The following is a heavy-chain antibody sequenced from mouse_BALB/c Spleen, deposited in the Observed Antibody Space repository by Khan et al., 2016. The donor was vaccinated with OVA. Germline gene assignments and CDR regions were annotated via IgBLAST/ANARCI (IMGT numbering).Heavy chain of an antibody. CDR2: IWVSGSI. CDR1: GFSLTDYA. J-gene: IGHJ4*01. V-gene: IGHV2-6-5*01. Sequence: QVQLKESGPGLVAPSQSLSITCTVSGFSLTDYAVSWIRQPPGKGLEWLGVIWVSGSIYYNSVLKPRLSISKDNSKSQVFLKMNSLQTDDTAMYFCARDPPYYSMDYWGQGTSVTVSS. CDR3: ARDPPYYSMDY.